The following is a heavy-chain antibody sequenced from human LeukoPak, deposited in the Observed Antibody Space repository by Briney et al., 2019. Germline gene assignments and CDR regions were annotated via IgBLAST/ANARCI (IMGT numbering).Heavy chain of an antibody. J-gene: IGHJ4*02. D-gene: IGHD5-18*01. Sequence: GGSLRLPCAASGFTFSSYSMDWVRQAPGKGLAWVSHISSSSSTISYADSVKGRFTISRDNAKKSLYLQVNSLRAEDTAVYYCARMTAMVGSDFWGQGTLVTVSS. CDR1: GFTFSSYS. V-gene: IGHV3-48*04. CDR3: ARMTAMVGSDF. CDR2: ISSSSSTI.